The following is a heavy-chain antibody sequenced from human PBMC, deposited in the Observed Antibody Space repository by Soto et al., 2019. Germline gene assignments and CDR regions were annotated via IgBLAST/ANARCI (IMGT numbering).Heavy chain of an antibody. J-gene: IGHJ5*02. CDR1: GGSISSYY. V-gene: IGHV4-59*08. CDR3: ARHYCSGGSCSLTNWFDP. Sequence: PSETLSLTCTVSGGSISSYYWSWIRQPPGKGLEWIGYIYYSGSTNYNPSLKSRVTISVDTSKNQFSLKLSSVTAADTAVYYCARHYCSGGSCSLTNWFDPWGQGTLVTVSS. CDR2: IYYSGST. D-gene: IGHD2-15*01.